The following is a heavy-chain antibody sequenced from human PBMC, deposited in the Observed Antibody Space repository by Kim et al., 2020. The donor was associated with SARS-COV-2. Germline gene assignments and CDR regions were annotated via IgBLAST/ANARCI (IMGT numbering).Heavy chain of an antibody. J-gene: IGHJ4*02. V-gene: IGHV5-51*01. CDR2: T. CDR3: ARQSGAGLIMW. D-gene: IGHD1-26*01. Sequence: TRYSPSFQGQVTISADKSISTAYLQWSSLKASDTAMYYCARQSGAGLIMWWGQGTLVTVSS.